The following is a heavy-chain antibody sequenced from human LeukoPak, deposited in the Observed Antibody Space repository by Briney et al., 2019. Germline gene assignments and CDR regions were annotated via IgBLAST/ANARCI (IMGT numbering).Heavy chain of an antibody. Sequence: SETLSLTCAVYGGSFSGYYWSWIRQPPGKGLEWIGEINHSGITNYNPSLKSRVTISVDTSKNQFSLKLSSVTAADTAVYYCARGSSWYQTNFDYWGQGTLVTVSS. CDR2: INHSGIT. V-gene: IGHV4-34*01. CDR3: ARGSSWYQTNFDY. J-gene: IGHJ4*02. D-gene: IGHD6-13*01. CDR1: GGSFSGYY.